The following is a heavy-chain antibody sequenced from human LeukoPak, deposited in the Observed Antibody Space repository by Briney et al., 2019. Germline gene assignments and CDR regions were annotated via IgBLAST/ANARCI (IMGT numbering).Heavy chain of an antibody. D-gene: IGHD6-13*01. J-gene: IGHJ4*02. CDR1: GGSISGSGYY. Sequence: SETLSLTCTVSGGSISGSGYYWGWIRQPPGKGLEWIGSVYDSGTTHYNPSLKRRVTVHVDTSKNQFSLRLSSVTAADTADYYCARHGGAAAGLDYCGQGILVTVSS. CDR2: VYDSGTT. V-gene: IGHV4-39*01. CDR3: ARHGGAAAGLDY.